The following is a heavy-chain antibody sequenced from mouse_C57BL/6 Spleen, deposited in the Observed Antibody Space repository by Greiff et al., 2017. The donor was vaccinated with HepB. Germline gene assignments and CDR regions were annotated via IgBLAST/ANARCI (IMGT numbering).Heavy chain of an antibody. CDR3: ASVYYYGSSPFDY. CDR1: GFNIKDYY. Sequence: VQLKESGAELVKPGASVKLSCTASGFNIKDYYMHWVKQRTEQGLEWIGRIDPEDGETKYAPNFQGKATITADTSSNTAYLQLSSLTSEDTAVYYCASVYYYGSSPFDYWGQGTTLTVSS. J-gene: IGHJ2*01. V-gene: IGHV14-2*01. CDR2: IDPEDGET. D-gene: IGHD1-1*01.